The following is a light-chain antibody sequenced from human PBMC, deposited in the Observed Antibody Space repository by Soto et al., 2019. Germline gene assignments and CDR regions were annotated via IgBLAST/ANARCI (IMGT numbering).Light chain of an antibody. CDR1: RSDIGASNS. Sequence: QSALTQPDSVSGSPGQSITISCAGTRSDIGASNSVSWYQHLPGRPPTLIIYEATNRPSGVSERFSGSKTGDTASLTISGLQADDDAEYFCISYKTDDTFVFGSGTKLTV. CDR2: EAT. CDR3: ISYKTDDTFV. V-gene: IGLV2-14*01. J-gene: IGLJ1*01.